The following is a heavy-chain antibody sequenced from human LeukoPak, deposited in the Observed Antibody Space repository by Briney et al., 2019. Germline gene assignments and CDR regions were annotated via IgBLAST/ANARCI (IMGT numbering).Heavy chain of an antibody. CDR2: ISSSSSTI. V-gene: IGHV3-48*01. D-gene: IGHD4-17*01. CDR1: GFTFSSYS. Sequence: PGGSLRLSCAASGFTFSSYSMNWVRQAPGKGLEWVSYISSSSSTIYYADSVKGRFTISRDNAKNSLYLQMNSLRAEDTVVYYCAKDDYGDYPLFDYWGQGPLVTVSS. J-gene: IGHJ4*02. CDR3: AKDDYGDYPLFDY.